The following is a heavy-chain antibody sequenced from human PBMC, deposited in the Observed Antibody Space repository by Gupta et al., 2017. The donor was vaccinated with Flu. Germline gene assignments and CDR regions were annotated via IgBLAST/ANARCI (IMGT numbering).Heavy chain of an antibody. Sequence: PGKGLEWIGYIYYSGSTNYNPSLKSRVTISVDTSKNQFSLKLSSVTAADTAVYYCARDQYSTADYYYYGMDVWGQGTTVTVSS. V-gene: IGHV4-59*01. CDR3: ARDQYSTADYYYYGMDV. CDR2: IYYSGST. D-gene: IGHD4-4*01. J-gene: IGHJ6*02.